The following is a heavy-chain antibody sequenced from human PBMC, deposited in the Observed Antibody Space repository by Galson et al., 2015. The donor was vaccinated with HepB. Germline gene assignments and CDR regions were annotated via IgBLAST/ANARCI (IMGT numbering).Heavy chain of an antibody. CDR1: GGSISSYY. D-gene: IGHD2-2*01. CDR3: ARQDCSSTSCYYNWFDP. Sequence: ETLSLTCTVSGGSISSYYWSWIRQPPGKGLEWIGYIYYSGSTNYNPSLKSRVTISVDTSKNQFSLKLSSVTAADTAVYYCARQDCSSTSCYYNWFDPWGQGTLVTVSS. CDR2: IYYSGST. J-gene: IGHJ5*02. V-gene: IGHV4-59*08.